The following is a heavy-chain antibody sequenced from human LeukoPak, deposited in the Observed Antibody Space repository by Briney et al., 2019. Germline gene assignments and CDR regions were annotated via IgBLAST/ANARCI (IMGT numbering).Heavy chain of an antibody. J-gene: IGHJ4*02. D-gene: IGHD1-26*01. Sequence: GGALRLSCAASGFTFSSYAMSWVRQAPGKGLEWVSAIRDSGSSTHYADSVKGRFTTSRDNSKNTLFLQMNSLRAEDTAIYYCAKYGPQDSGSTHFDYWGQGALVTVSS. CDR3: AKYGPQDSGSTHFDY. V-gene: IGHV3-23*01. CDR1: GFTFSSYA. CDR2: IRDSGSST.